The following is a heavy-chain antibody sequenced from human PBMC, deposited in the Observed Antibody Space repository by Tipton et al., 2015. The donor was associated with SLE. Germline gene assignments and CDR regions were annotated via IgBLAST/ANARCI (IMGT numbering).Heavy chain of an antibody. CDR2: INTNTGNP. CDR3: AMVVVNVGMDV. V-gene: IGHV7-4-1*02. Sequence: QLVQSGAEVKKPGASVKVSCKASGYTFTGYYMHWVRQAPGQGLEWMGWINTNTGNPTYAQGFTGRFVFSLDTSVSTAYLQISSLKAEDTAVYYCAMVVVNVGMDVWGQGTTVTVSS. D-gene: IGHD2-2*01. CDR1: GYTFTGYY. J-gene: IGHJ6*02.